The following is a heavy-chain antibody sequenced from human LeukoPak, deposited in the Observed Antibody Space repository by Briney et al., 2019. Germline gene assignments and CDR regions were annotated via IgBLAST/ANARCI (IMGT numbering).Heavy chain of an antibody. CDR3: ARGAIAARGRRYFDY. Sequence: TSETLSLTCAVYGGSFSGYYWSWIRQPPGKGLEWIGEINHSGSTNYNPSLKSRVTISVDTSKNQFSLKPSSVTAADTAVYYCARGAIAARGRRYFDYWGQGTLVTVSS. J-gene: IGHJ4*02. CDR2: INHSGST. CDR1: GGSFSGYY. D-gene: IGHD6-13*01. V-gene: IGHV4-34*01.